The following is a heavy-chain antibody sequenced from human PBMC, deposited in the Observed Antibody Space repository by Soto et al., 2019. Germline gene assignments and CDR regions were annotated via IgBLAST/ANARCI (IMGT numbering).Heavy chain of an antibody. CDR2: IYPGDSDT. V-gene: IGHV5-51*01. J-gene: IGHJ6*02. CDR1: GYTFTSYW. Sequence: PGESLKSAGKGSGYTFTSYWIGWVRQMPGKGPEWMGIIYPGDSDTKYNPSFQGQVTISADKSITTTYPQWSSLKASDTAIYYCAASIFYYGMDVWGQGTTVTVSS. CDR3: AASIFYYGMDV.